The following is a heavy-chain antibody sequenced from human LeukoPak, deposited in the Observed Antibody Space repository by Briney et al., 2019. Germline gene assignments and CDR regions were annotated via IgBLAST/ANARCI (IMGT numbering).Heavy chain of an antibody. V-gene: IGHV3-23*01. CDR1: GFTFSSSA. J-gene: IGHJ1*01. Sequence: PGGSLRLSCAASGFTFSSSAMSWVRQAPGKGLEWVTAINYNGGSTYYADSVKGRFTISRDNAKNTLYLQMNSLRAEDTAVYYCARVSGPGMNEYFHLWGQGTLVTVSS. CDR2: INYNGGST. D-gene: IGHD3-10*01. CDR3: ARVSGPGMNEYFHL.